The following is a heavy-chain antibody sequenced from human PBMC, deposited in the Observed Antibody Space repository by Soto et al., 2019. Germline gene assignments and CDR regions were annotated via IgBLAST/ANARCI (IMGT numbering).Heavy chain of an antibody. CDR1: GDTFNNYA. CDR2: ISPIYDSP. D-gene: IGHD3-3*01. CDR3: APSTFLSGVSGYFHLDF. Sequence: SVKVSCKASGDTFNNYAISWVRQAPGQGLQWMGGISPIYDSPSYAHGPHNRVTTTADSSTSTAHLELNGLTSEDTAVYYCAPSTFLSGVSGYFHLDFWGQGTLVTVSS. V-gene: IGHV1-69*06. J-gene: IGHJ4*02.